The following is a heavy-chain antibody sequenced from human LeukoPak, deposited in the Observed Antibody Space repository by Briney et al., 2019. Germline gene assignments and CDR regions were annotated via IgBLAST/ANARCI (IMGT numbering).Heavy chain of an antibody. Sequence: PSETLSLTCAVSGGSITSDNWWSWVSQSPGKGLEWIGEIYHSGGTNYNPSLKGRVTISVDKSNNHFSLRLASVTAADTAVYYCARTFGYSGSWYFFDYWGQGTLVTVSS. CDR2: IYHSGGT. V-gene: IGHV4-4*02. CDR3: ARTFGYSGSWYFFDY. CDR1: GGSITSDNW. J-gene: IGHJ4*01. D-gene: IGHD6-13*01.